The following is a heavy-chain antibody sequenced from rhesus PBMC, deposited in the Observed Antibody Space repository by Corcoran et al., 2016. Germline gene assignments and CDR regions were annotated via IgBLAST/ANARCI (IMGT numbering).Heavy chain of an antibody. D-gene: IGHD2-39*01. J-gene: IGHJ4*01. CDR1: GGSIRVYYS. CDR3: ARACSRGVCYAAFDY. CDR2: TYGNRAST. V-gene: IGHV4-143*01. Sequence: QVPLQESGPGLVQPSEPLSLTCTVSGGSIRVYYSLSWLRHPPGQGLEWIGGTYGNRASTYYNPSRKSRVTISKDTYKNQFSLKRSSVTAADTAVYYCARACSRGVCYAAFDYWGQGVLVTVSS.